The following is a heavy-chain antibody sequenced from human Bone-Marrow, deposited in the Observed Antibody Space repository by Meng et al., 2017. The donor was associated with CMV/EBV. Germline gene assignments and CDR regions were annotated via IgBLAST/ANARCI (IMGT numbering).Heavy chain of an antibody. J-gene: IGHJ4*02. D-gene: IGHD6-19*01. Sequence: EVQLVESGGGLVQPGGSLRLSCAASGFTLSSYWMSWVRQAPGKGLEWVANIKQDGSEKYYVDSVKGRFTISRDNAKNSLYLQMNSLRAEDTAVYYCASGIAVAGNDYWGQGTLVTVSS. V-gene: IGHV3-7*03. CDR3: ASGIAVAGNDY. CDR2: IKQDGSEK. CDR1: GFTLSSYW.